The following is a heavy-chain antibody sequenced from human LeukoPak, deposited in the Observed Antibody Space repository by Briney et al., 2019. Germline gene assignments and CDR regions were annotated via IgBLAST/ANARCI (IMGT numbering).Heavy chain of an antibody. CDR3: ARGSGYSYSFTGRERTKSRLDY. D-gene: IGHD5-18*01. Sequence: ASVKVSCKASGGTFSSYAISWVRQAPGQGLEWMGGIIPIFGTANYAQKFQGRVTITADESTSTAYMELSSLRAADTAVYYCARGSGYSYSFTGRERTKSRLDYWGQGTLVTVSS. V-gene: IGHV1-69*13. CDR2: IIPIFGTA. J-gene: IGHJ4*02. CDR1: GGTFSSYA.